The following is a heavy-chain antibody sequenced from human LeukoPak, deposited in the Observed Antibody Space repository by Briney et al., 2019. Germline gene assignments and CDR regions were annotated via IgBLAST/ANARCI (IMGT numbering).Heavy chain of an antibody. J-gene: IGHJ4*02. CDR2: INQDGSKE. CDR1: GFTFSNYW. CDR3: VRDGGVSGYDLLDY. Sequence: QAGGSLRLSCAASGFTFSNYWMTWVRQAPGKGLEWVAHINQDGSKEYYMDSVKARFTISRDNAKNSPSLQMNSLRAEDTAVYYCVRDGGVSGYDLLDYWGQGTLVTVSS. V-gene: IGHV3-7*01. D-gene: IGHD5-12*01.